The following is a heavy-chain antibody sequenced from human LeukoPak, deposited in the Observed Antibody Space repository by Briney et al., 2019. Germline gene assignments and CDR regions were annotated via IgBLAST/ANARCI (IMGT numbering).Heavy chain of an antibody. Sequence: GGSLRLSCAASGFTFSSYSMNWVRQAPGKGLEWVSYISSSSSTVYYADSVKGRFTISRDNAKNSLYLQMNSLRAEDTAVYYCARVGGLSYYMDVWGKGTTVTVSS. CDR3: ARVGGLSYYMDV. V-gene: IGHV3-48*01. CDR2: ISSSSSTV. J-gene: IGHJ6*03. CDR1: GFTFSSYS. D-gene: IGHD3-10*01.